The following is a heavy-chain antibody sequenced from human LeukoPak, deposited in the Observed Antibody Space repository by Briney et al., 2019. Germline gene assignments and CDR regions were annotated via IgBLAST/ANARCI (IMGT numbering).Heavy chain of an antibody. J-gene: IGHJ2*01. CDR3: ARELVSLGTGYFDL. CDR2: ITGSSTWT. Sequence: GGSLRLSCEASGFTFSTYGMTRVRQAPGKGLEWVSGITGSSTWTYYADSVKGRFTISRDNSNNTLHLQMNSLRAEDTAIYYCARELVSLGTGYFDLWGRGTLVTVSS. V-gene: IGHV3-23*01. D-gene: IGHD7-27*01. CDR1: GFTFSTYG.